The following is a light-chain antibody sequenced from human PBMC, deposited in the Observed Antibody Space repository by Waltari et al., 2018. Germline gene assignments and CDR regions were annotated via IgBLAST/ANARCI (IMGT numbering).Light chain of an antibody. Sequence: AIQLTQSPSSLSASVGARVTVTCRASQGISSALAWYQHKPGKAPKLLIFDASSLEGGVPSRFSGSGSGTDFTLTIGSLQPEDFATYFCQQSNTFPPTFGGGTKVDIK. V-gene: IGKV1-13*02. CDR3: QQSNTFPPT. CDR2: DAS. J-gene: IGKJ4*01. CDR1: QGISSA.